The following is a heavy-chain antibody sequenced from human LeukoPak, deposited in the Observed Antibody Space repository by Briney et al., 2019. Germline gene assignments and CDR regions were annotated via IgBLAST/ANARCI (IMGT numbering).Heavy chain of an antibody. Sequence: SETLSLTCTVSGGSISSYYWSWIRQPPGKGLEWIGYIYYSGSTNYNPSLKSRVTISVDTSKNQFSLKLSSVTAADTAVYYCAGSGNYYYGIDVWGQGTTVTVSS. D-gene: IGHD3-10*01. CDR1: GGSISSYY. CDR3: AGSGNYYYGIDV. V-gene: IGHV4-59*01. J-gene: IGHJ6*02. CDR2: IYYSGST.